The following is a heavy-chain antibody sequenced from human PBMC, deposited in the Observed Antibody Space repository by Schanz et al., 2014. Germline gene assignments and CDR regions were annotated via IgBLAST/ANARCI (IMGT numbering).Heavy chain of an antibody. Sequence: QVQLVQSGAEVKKPGSSVKVSCKASGGTFSTYTISWVRQAPGQGLEWMGRINPNSGTTNYAQKFQGWVTMTRDTSISTAYMELSRLKSDDTAVYYCARARSWPDYWGQGTLVNVSS. CDR3: ARARSWPDY. D-gene: IGHD6-13*01. CDR1: GGTFSTYT. J-gene: IGHJ4*02. CDR2: INPNSGTT. V-gene: IGHV1-2*04.